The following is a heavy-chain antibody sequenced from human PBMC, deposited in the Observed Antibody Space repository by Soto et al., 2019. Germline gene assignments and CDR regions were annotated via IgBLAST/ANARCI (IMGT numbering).Heavy chain of an antibody. Sequence: GASVKVSCKVSGYTLTELSMHWVRQAPGKGLEWMGGFDPEDGETIYAQKFQGRVTMTEDTSTDTAYMELRSLRSEDTAVYYCATDGGYRSSTSCSRVFFDYWGQGTLVTVYS. J-gene: IGHJ4*02. CDR2: FDPEDGET. CDR1: GYTLTELS. V-gene: IGHV1-24*01. CDR3: ATDGGYRSSTSCSRVFFDY. D-gene: IGHD2-2*01.